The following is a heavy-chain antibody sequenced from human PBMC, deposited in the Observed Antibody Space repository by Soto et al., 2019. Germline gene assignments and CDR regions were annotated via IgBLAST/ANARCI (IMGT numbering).Heavy chain of an antibody. CDR1: GFSLTTSGVG. CDR2: IYWDDDN. Sequence: QITLKESGPPLVKPTQTLTLTCTFSGFSLTTSGVGVGWIRQPPGKALEWLALIYWDDDNRYSPSLKSRLTITKDTSKNQVVLTMTNMDPVDTGTYYCARRDYYASASLTFDYWGQGALVTVSS. J-gene: IGHJ4*02. CDR3: ARRDYYASASLTFDY. D-gene: IGHD3-10*01. V-gene: IGHV2-5*02.